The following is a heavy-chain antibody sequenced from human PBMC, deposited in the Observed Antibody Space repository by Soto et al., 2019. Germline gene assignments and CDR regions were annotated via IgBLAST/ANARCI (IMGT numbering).Heavy chain of an antibody. V-gene: IGHV1-46*01. CDR1: GYTFTSYY. CDR3: ARLAAAGTKTYYYYGMDV. D-gene: IGHD6-13*01. J-gene: IGHJ6*02. CDR2: INPSGGST. Sequence: ASVKVSCKASGYTFTSYYMHWVRQAPGQGLEWMGIINPSGGSTSYAQKFQGRVTMTRDTSTSTVYMELSSLRSEDTAVYYCARLAAAGTKTYYYYGMDVWGQGTTVTVSS.